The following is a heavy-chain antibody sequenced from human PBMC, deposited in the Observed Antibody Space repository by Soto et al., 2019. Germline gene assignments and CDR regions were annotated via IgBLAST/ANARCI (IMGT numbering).Heavy chain of an antibody. D-gene: IGHD4-17*01. CDR2: IIPIFGTA. CDR1: GGTFSSYA. Sequence: SVKVSCKASGGTFSSYAISWVRQAPGQGLEWMGGIIPIFGTANYAQKFQGRVTITADESTSTAYMELSSLRSEDTAVYYCAREATVTTSVEYNWFDPWGQGTLVTVSS. V-gene: IGHV1-69*13. CDR3: AREATVTTSVEYNWFDP. J-gene: IGHJ5*02.